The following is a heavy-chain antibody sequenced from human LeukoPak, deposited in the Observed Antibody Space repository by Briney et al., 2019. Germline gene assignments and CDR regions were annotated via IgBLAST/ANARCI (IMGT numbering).Heavy chain of an antibody. CDR2: MWYDGSNK. J-gene: IGHJ4*02. Sequence: PGGSLRLSCAADGFTFSSYGMHWVRRAPGKGLEWVAVMWYDGSNKYYADSVKGRFTISRDNSKNTLYLQMNSLRAEDTAVYYCASDYGAPFSFDYWGQGTLVTVSS. D-gene: IGHD4-17*01. V-gene: IGHV3-33*01. CDR3: ASDYGAPFSFDY. CDR1: GFTFSSYG.